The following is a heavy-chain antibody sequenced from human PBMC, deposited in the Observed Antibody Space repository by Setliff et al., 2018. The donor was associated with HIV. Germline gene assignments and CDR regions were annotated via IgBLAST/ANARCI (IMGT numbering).Heavy chain of an antibody. J-gene: IGHJ4*02. CDR3: ARGGLTAAGTLLLVGYFDY. V-gene: IGHV4-59*11. D-gene: IGHD6-13*01. Sequence: TLSLTCTVSGGSISSHYWSWIRQPPGKGLEWIGSIYYSGSTNYNPSLKSRVTISVDTSKNQFSLKLSSVTAADTAVYYCARGGLTAAGTLLLVGYFDYWGQGTLVTVSS. CDR1: GGSISSHY. CDR2: IYYSGST.